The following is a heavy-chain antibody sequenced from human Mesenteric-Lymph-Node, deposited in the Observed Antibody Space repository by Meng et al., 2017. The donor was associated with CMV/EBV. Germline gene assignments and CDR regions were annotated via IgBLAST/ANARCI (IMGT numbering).Heavy chain of an antibody. Sequence: SETLSLTCTVSGGSISSGGYYWSWIRQPPGKGLEWIGYIYYSGSTNYNPSLKSRVTISVDTSKNQFSLKLSSVTAADTAVYYCARNPTVTTAVAVDYLGQGTLVTVSS. J-gene: IGHJ4*02. CDR2: IYYSGST. V-gene: IGHV4-61*08. CDR3: ARNPTVTTAVAVDY. D-gene: IGHD4-11*01. CDR1: GGSISSGGYY.